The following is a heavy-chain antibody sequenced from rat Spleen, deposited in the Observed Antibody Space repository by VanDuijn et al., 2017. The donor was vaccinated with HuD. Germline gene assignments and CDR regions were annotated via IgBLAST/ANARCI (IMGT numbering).Heavy chain of an antibody. V-gene: IGHV5-7*01. CDR2: ISYDGSNT. CDR1: GFTFSDYY. D-gene: IGHD4-4*01. J-gene: IGHJ1*01. CDR3: TRRGYLSDWYFDF. Sequence: EVQLVESGGGLVQPGRSLKLSCAASGFTFSDYYMAWVRQAPTKGLEWVATISYDGSNTYYRDSVKGRFTISRDNAGSTLNLHMDSLRSEDTAIYYCTRRGYLSDWYFDFWGPGTMVTVSS.